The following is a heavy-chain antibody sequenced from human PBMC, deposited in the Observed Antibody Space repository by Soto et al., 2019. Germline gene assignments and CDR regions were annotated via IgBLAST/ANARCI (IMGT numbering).Heavy chain of an antibody. CDR2: ISGYNGNT. CDR1: GYTFTSYG. Sequence: QIQLVQSGAEVKKPGASVKVSFKASGYTFTSYGVIWVRQAPGQGLEWMGWISGYNGNTNYAQNLQGRVTMTTDTSTSTAYMELRSLRYDDTAVYYCARDQAPYSNGWFYWGQGTLLTVSS. D-gene: IGHD6-19*01. CDR3: ARDQAPYSNGWFY. J-gene: IGHJ4*02. V-gene: IGHV1-18*01.